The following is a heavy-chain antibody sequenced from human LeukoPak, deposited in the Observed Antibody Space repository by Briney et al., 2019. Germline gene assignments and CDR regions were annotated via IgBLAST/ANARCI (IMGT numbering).Heavy chain of an antibody. CDR1: GFTVSSNY. V-gene: IGHV3-66*01. J-gene: IGHJ4*02. CDR2: IYTAGNT. Sequence: GGSLRLSCAASGFTVSSNYMSWVRQAPGKGLEWVSVIYTAGNTYYADSVKGRFTISRDNSKNTLYLQMNSLRAEDTAVYYCTRTVDSSSWYAYWGQGTLVTVSS. D-gene: IGHD6-13*01. CDR3: TRTVDSSSWYAY.